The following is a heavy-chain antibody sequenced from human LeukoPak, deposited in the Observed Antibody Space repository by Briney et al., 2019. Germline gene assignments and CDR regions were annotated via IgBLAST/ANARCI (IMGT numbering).Heavy chain of an antibody. V-gene: IGHV4-39*07. CDR3: TRDSQLEWFYS. J-gene: IGHJ5*01. D-gene: IGHD3-10*01. CDR1: GGSIRRSSDY. CDR2: IYYDGST. Sequence: SETLSLTCSVSGGSIRRSSDYWGWVRQSPGEGLEWIGTIYYDGSTYYNPSLKSRVTISMDTSKNQFSLNFSSVTAADTAVYYCTRDSQLEWFYSWGQGTLVTVSS.